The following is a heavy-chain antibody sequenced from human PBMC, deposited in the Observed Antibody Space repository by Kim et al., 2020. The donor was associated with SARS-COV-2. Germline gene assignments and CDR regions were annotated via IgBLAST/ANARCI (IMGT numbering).Heavy chain of an antibody. CDR1: GFTFSSYE. Sequence: GGSLRLSCAASGFTFSSYEMNWVRQAPGKGLEWVSDISPSGATIYYADSVKGRFTISRDNAKNSLYLQMNSLRAEDTAVYYCANEGGMDVWGKGTTVTV. CDR3: ANEGGMDV. CDR2: ISPSGATI. J-gene: IGHJ6*03. V-gene: IGHV3-48*03. D-gene: IGHD3-16*01.